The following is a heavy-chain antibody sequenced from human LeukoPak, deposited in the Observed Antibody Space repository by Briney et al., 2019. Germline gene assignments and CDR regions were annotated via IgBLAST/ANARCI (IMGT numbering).Heavy chain of an antibody. CDR3: AKLRVLSSSSENNWFDS. Sequence: GGSLRLSYVASGFTFSSYGMSWVRQAPVKRLEWVSAVSGSGDATYYADSVKGRFTISRDNSENTLYLQMDSLRAEDTAVYYCAKLRVLSSSSENNWFDSWGQGTLVTVYS. D-gene: IGHD6-6*01. J-gene: IGHJ5*01. CDR1: GFTFSSYG. CDR2: VSGSGDAT. V-gene: IGHV3-23*01.